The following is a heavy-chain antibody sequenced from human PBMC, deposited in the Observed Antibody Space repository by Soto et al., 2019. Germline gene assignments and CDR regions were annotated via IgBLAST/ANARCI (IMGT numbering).Heavy chain of an antibody. CDR2: IKSKTDGGTT. V-gene: IGHV3-15*07. Sequence: GGSLRLSCAASGFTFSNAWMNWVRQAPGKGLEWVGRIKSKTDGGTTDYAAPVKGRFTISRDDSKNTLYLQMNSLKTEDTAVYYCTTAVNPSGVPSGSAGSGMDVWGQGTTVTVSS. D-gene: IGHD1-26*01. CDR1: GFTFSNAW. CDR3: TTAVNPSGVPSGSAGSGMDV. J-gene: IGHJ6*02.